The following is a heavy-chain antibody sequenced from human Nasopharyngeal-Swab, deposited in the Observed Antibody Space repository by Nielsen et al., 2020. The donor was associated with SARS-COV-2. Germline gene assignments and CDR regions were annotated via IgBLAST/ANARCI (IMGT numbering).Heavy chain of an antibody. V-gene: IGHV3-11*04. CDR3: ARVWELLSFDY. J-gene: IGHJ4*02. CDR1: GFTFSDYY. Sequence: GALRLSCAASGFTFSDYYMSWIRQAPGKGLEWVSYISSSGSTIYYADSVKGRFTISRDNAKNSLYLQMNSLRAEDTAVYYCARVWELLSFDYWGQGTLVTVSS. D-gene: IGHD1-26*01. CDR2: ISSSGSTI.